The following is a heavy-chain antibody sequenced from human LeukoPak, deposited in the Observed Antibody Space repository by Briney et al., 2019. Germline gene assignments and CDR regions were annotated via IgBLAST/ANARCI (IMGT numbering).Heavy chain of an antibody. CDR2: IKQDRSEK. CDR3: ACGYSSGWYWNY. J-gene: IGHJ4*02. D-gene: IGHD6-13*01. CDR1: GFTFTNYW. V-gene: IGHV3-7*01. Sequence: GGSLRLSCAASGFTFTNYWMSWVRQAPGKGLELVANIKQDRSEKYYVDSVKGRFTISRDNAKNSLYLQMNSLRAEDTAVYYCACGYSSGWYWNYWGQGTLVTVSS.